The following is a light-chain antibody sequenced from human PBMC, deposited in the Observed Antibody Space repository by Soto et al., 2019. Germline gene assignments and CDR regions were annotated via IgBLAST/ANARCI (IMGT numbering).Light chain of an antibody. Sequence: QSVLTQPPSASGSPGQSVTISCTGTSNDVGGYNYVSWYQQHPGKAPKVMIYEVTKRPSGVPDRFSGSKSGNTASLTVSGLQAEDGADYYCSSYTGSNNVVFGGGTKLTVL. CDR3: SSYTGSNNVV. CDR1: SNDVGGYNY. J-gene: IGLJ2*01. CDR2: EVT. V-gene: IGLV2-8*01.